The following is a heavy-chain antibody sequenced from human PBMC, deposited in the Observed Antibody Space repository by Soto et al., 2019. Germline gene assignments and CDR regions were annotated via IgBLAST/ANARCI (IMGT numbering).Heavy chain of an antibody. J-gene: IGHJ6*02. CDR3: ATDTPIRDGYNFAYYYYGMDV. D-gene: IGHD5-12*01. V-gene: IGHV1-69*13. Sequence: SVKVSCKASGGTFSSYAISWVRQAPGQGLEWMGGIIPIFGTANYAQKFQGRVTITADESTSTAYMELSSLRSEDTAVYYCATDTPIRDGYNFAYYYYGMDVWGPGTAVTVSS. CDR2: IIPIFGTA. CDR1: GGTFSSYA.